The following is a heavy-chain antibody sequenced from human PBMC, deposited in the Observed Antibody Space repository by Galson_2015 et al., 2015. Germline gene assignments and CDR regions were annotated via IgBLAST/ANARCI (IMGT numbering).Heavy chain of an antibody. CDR2: INPNSGDT. Sequence: SVKVSCKAYGYTFTGFYVHWVRQAPGQGLEWMGWINPNSGDTKNAKKIQGWFTTTRDTSISTAYMDLSRLKSDDTAFYYCATASGDRFSPRCAWDIWGQGTLVTVSA. V-gene: IGHV1-2*04. CDR1: GYTFTGFY. CDR3: ATASGDRFSPRCAWDI. D-gene: IGHD2-15*01. J-gene: IGHJ4*02.